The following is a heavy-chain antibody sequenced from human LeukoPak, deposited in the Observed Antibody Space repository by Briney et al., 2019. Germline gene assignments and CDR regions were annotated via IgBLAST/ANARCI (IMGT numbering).Heavy chain of an antibody. CDR2: INRDGSST. D-gene: IGHD2-2*01. CDR3: ARARVVPAAIGALDV. J-gene: IGHJ3*01. V-gene: IGHV3-74*01. CDR1: GFTFSSYW. Sequence: PGGSLRLSCAASGFTFSSYWMHWVRQAPGRGLVWVSRINRDGSSTSYADSVKGRFTISRDNAKNTLYLQMNSLRAEDTAVYYCARARVVPAAIGALDVWGQGTMVTVSS.